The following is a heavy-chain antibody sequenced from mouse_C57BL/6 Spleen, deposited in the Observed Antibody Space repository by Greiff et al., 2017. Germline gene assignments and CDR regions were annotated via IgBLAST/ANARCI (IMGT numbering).Heavy chain of an antibody. Sequence: QVQLQQSGAELVKPGASVTLSCKASGYTFTSYGMHWVKQTPGRGLEWIGGIDPNSGGTAYNEKFKSKAILTVDKPSSTASMQLSSLTSEDSAFYYCTRRGCSGGCDYWGQGTTLTVSS. V-gene: IGHV1-72*01. CDR3: TRRGCSGGCDY. CDR1: GYTFTSYG. J-gene: IGHJ2*01. CDR2: IDPNSGGT. D-gene: IGHD1-1*01.